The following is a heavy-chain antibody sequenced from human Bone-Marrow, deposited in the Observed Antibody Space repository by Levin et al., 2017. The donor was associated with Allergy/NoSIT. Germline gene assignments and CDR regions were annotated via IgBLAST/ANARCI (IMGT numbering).Heavy chain of an antibody. V-gene: IGHV3-30*04. D-gene: IGHD3-3*01. Sequence: PGGSLRLSCVASGFTFSSHTMHWVRQAPGKGLEWVAIITYDGSEKFYPDSVQGRFTISRDNSKNTLYLEMNSLRREDTAVYYCARDRANPYEFWSGDWEGYYAMDVWGQGTAVIVSS. CDR1: GFTFSSHT. CDR3: ARDRANPYEFWSGDWEGYYAMDV. CDR2: ITYDGSEK. J-gene: IGHJ6*02.